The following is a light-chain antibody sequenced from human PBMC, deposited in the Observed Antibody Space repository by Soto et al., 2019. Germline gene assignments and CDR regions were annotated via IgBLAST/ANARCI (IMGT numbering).Light chain of an antibody. V-gene: IGLV2-14*01. CDR1: NSDIGVYNY. J-gene: IGLJ1*01. Sequence: QSVLTQPASVSGSPGQSITISCAGSNSDIGVYNYVAWYQHHPGQAPKLILYDVRNRPSGVSNRFSGSKSGYTAFLTISGLQAEDEADYYCSSYTTSSTLVFGTGTKVTVL. CDR2: DVR. CDR3: SSYTTSSTLV.